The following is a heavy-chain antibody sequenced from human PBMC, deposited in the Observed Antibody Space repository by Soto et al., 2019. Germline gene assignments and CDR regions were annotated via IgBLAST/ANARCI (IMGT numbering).Heavy chain of an antibody. Sequence: PGEALKILCKGSGYSFTSYWIGWVRQMPGKGLEGMGIIYPGYSDTRYSPSFQGQVTISADKSISTAYLQWSNLEASDTAMYYCSRHQTTVVTPKHFDYWGQGTLVTVSS. CDR1: GYSFTSYW. CDR2: IYPGYSDT. D-gene: IGHD4-17*01. J-gene: IGHJ4*02. CDR3: SRHQTTVVTPKHFDY. V-gene: IGHV5-51*01.